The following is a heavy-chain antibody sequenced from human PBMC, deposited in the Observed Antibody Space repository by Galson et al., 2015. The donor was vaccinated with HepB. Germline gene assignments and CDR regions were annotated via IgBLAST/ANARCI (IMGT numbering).Heavy chain of an antibody. CDR2: ITTSGGHT. CDR1: GFAFSNYH. J-gene: IGHJ4*02. Sequence: SLRLSCAASGFAFSNYHMNWVRQAPGKGLDWPSYITTSGGHTLYADSVRGRFTISRNNAKNSLHLQMNSLRDEDTAVYYCTRVWQDNSGVDHWGQGTLVTVSS. CDR3: TRVWQDNSGVDH. V-gene: IGHV3-48*02. D-gene: IGHD2-21*01.